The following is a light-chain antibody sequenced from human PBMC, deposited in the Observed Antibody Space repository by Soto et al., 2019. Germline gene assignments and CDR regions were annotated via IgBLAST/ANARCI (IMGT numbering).Light chain of an antibody. CDR2: GAS. Sequence: EIVMTQSPATLSVSPGERATLSCRGSQSVSSNLAWYQQRPGQAPRLLIYGASTRASATPARFSGSGSGTDFTLTISRLEPEDFAVYYCQQHETLITFGQGTRLEIK. J-gene: IGKJ5*01. CDR3: QQHETLIT. V-gene: IGKV3-15*01. CDR1: QSVSSN.